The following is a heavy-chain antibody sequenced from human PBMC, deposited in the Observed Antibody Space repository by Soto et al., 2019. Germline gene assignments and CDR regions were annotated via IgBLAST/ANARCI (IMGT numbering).Heavy chain of an antibody. Sequence: QAQLVQSGAEVKKPGASVKVSCKAIGYGFTRHYIHWVRQAPGQGLEWMGTIFPGGANIAYAQKCQGRVTTTXAXSXXTVSIELYTLPSAAPAVYYCARLQRCPDLVWWFHPWGQSTLVTVSS. CDR2: IFPGGANI. D-gene: IGHD3-16*01. V-gene: IGHV1-46*03. J-gene: IGHJ5*02. CDR3: ARLQRCPDLVWWFHP. CDR1: GYGFTRHY.